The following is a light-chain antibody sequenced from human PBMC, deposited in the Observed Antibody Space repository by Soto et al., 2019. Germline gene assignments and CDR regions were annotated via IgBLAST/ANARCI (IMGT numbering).Light chain of an antibody. V-gene: IGKV4-1*01. J-gene: IGKJ4*01. Sequence: DIVMTQSPDSLAVSLGGRATINCTSSQSLLSNRRNYLVWHQQKPGQPPKVLITWASNRVSGVPDRFRGSGSGTDFTLNISSLQAEDVAVYYCQQSYGAPVTVGGATKVEIK. CDR1: QSLLSNRRNY. CDR3: QQSYGAPVT. CDR2: WAS.